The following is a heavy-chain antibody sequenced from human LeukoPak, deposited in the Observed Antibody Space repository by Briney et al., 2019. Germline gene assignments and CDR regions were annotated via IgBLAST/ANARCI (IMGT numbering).Heavy chain of an antibody. CDR1: GFTFGDDV. J-gene: IGHJ4*02. Sequence: GGSLRLSCTASGFTFGDDVMSWFRQAPGKGLEWVGFIRSKAYGGTTEYAASVKGRFTISRDDSKSIAYLQMNSLKTEDTAVYYCTRADCGGDCYSAADSHFDYWGQGTLVTVSS. V-gene: IGHV3-49*03. CDR2: IRSKAYGGTT. D-gene: IGHD2-21*02. CDR3: TRADCGGDCYSAADSHFDY.